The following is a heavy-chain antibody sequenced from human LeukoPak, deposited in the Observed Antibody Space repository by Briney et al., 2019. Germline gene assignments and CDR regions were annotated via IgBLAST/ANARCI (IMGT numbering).Heavy chain of an antibody. CDR1: GGSISSGGYY. D-gene: IGHD6-13*01. V-gene: IGHV4-31*03. CDR2: IYYSGST. J-gene: IGHJ4*02. Sequence: SETLSLTCTVSGGSISSGGYYWSWIRQHPGKGLEWIGYIYYSGSTYYNPSLKGRVTISVDTSKNQFSLKLSSVTAADTAVYYCASTTHLYSSSWFDYWGQGTLVTVSS. CDR3: ASTTHLYSSSWFDY.